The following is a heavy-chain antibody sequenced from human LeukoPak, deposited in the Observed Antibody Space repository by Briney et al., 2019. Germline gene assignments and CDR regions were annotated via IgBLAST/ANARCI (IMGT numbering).Heavy chain of an antibody. CDR3: ARSRYTYGYFDY. Sequence: GGSLRLSCAASGFTFSSYAMSWVRQAPGKGLEWVSAISGSGDRTYYADSVKGRFTMSRDNSKNTLYLQMNSLRAEDTAVYYCARSRYTYGYFDYWGQGTLVTVSS. J-gene: IGHJ4*02. V-gene: IGHV3-23*01. CDR1: GFTFSSYA. CDR2: ISGSGDRT. D-gene: IGHD5-18*01.